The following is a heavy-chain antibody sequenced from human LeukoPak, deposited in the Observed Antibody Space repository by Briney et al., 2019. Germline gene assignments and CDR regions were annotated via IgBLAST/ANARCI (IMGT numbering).Heavy chain of an antibody. CDR2: ISYDGSNK. CDR3: AIIPSKGFDY. J-gene: IGHJ4*02. Sequence: GGSLRLSCAASGFTFSSYAMHWVRQAPGKGLEWVAVISYDGSNKYYADSVKGRFTISRDNSKNTLYLQMNSLRAEDTAVYYCAIIPSKGFDYWGQGTLVTVSS. V-gene: IGHV3-30-3*01. D-gene: IGHD4-11*01. CDR1: GFTFSSYA.